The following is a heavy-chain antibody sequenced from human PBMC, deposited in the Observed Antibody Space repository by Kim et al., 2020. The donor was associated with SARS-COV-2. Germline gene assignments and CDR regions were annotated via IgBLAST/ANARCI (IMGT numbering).Heavy chain of an antibody. V-gene: IGHV1-69*13. CDR3: ARVEYSSSWYDVALWGMDV. D-gene: IGHD6-13*01. Sequence: SVKVSCKASGGTFSSYAISWVRQAPGQGLEWMGGIIPIFGTANYAQKFQGRVTITADESTSTAYMELSSLRSEDTAVYYCARVEYSSSWYDVALWGMDVWGQGTTVTVSS. J-gene: IGHJ6*02. CDR1: GGTFSSYA. CDR2: IIPIFGTA.